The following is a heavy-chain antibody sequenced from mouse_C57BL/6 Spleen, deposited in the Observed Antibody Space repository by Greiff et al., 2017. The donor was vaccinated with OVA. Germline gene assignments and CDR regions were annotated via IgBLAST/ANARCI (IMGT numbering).Heavy chain of an antibody. D-gene: IGHD2-5*01. CDR2: IYPSDSET. Sequence: VQLQQPGAELVRPGSSVKLSCKASGYTFTSYWMDWVKQRPGQGLEWIGNIYPSDSETHYNQKFKDKATLTVDKSSSTAYMQLSSLTSEDSAVYYCASYYSNPFDYWGQGTTLTVSS. V-gene: IGHV1-61*01. CDR3: ASYYSNPFDY. CDR1: GYTFTSYW. J-gene: IGHJ2*01.